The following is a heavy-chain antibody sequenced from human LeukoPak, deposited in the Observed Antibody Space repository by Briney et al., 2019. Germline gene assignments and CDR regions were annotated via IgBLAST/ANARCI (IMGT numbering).Heavy chain of an antibody. V-gene: IGHV3-48*03. CDR3: ARVQYYYDSSGYYDY. J-gene: IGHJ4*02. CDR1: GFTFSSYE. Sequence: PGGSLRLSCAASGFTFSSYEMTWVRQTPGKGLEWFSYISSSGSNIYYADSVKGRFTISRDNAKNSLYLQMNSLRAEDTAVYYCARVQYYYDSSGYYDYWGQGTLVTVSS. D-gene: IGHD3-22*01. CDR2: ISSSGSNI.